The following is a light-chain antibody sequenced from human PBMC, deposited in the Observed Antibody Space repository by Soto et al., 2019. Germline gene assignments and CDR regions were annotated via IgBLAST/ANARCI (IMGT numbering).Light chain of an antibody. Sequence: SALTQPASVSGSPGQSITISCTVTSSDVCGYNYVSWYQQHPGQAPKLMIYEVSNRPSGVSNGFSVSKFGNTASLTISGLKAEDEDDYYCRSDTSRSVYVFGTGTKVTVL. CDR2: EVS. J-gene: IGLJ1*01. V-gene: IGLV2-14*01. CDR3: RSDTSRSVYV. CDR1: SSDVCGYNY.